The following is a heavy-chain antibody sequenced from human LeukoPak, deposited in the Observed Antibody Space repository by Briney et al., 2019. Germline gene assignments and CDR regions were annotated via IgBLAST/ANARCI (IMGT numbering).Heavy chain of an antibody. V-gene: IGHV3-30*02. CDR3: ANEGRSIAVAGYFDY. CDR2: IRYDGSNK. D-gene: IGHD6-19*01. J-gene: IGHJ4*02. CDR1: GFTFSSYG. Sequence: GGSLRLSCAASGFTFSSYGMHWVRQAPGKGLEWVAFIRYDGSNKYYADSVKGRFTISRDNSKNTLYLQMNSLRAEDTAVYYCANEGRSIAVAGYFDYWGQGTLVTVSS.